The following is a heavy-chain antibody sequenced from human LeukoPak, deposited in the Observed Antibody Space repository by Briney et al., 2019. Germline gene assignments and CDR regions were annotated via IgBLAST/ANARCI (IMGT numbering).Heavy chain of an antibody. CDR2: ISSSSSYI. CDR3: ARTRYCSTTSCHGDMDV. CDR1: GFTFSSYS. D-gene: IGHD2-2*01. Sequence: GGSLRLSCAASGFTFSSYSMSWVRQAPGKGLEWVSSISSSSSYIYYADSVKGRFTISRDNAKNSLYLQMNSLRAEDTAVYYCARTRYCSTTSCHGDMDVWGKGTTVTVSS. J-gene: IGHJ6*03. V-gene: IGHV3-21*01.